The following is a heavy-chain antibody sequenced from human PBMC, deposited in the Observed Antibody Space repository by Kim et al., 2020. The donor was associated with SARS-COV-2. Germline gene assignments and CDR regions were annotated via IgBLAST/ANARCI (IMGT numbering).Heavy chain of an antibody. D-gene: IGHD3-10*01. J-gene: IGHJ4*02. CDR3: ARDLGLGFFDY. CDR2: IYSGGST. Sequence: GGSLRLSCAASGFTVSSNYMTWVRQAPGKGLEWVSVIYSGGSTYYADSVKGRFTISRDNSKNKLYLQMNSLRPEDTAVYYCARDLGLGFFDYWGQGTLVTVAA. CDR1: GFTVSSNY. V-gene: IGHV3-53*01.